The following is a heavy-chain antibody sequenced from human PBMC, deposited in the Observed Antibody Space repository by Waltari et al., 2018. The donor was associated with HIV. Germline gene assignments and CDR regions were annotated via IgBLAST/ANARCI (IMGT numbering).Heavy chain of an antibody. V-gene: IGHV1-18*01. D-gene: IGHD2-15*01. CDR2: ISAYNGNT. CDR1: GYTFTSYG. J-gene: IGHJ2*01. CDR3: ARVVGDIVVVVAAGDWYFDL. Sequence: QVQLVQSGAEVKKTEASVKVSCKASGYTFTSYGIRWVRKAPGQGLEWMGWISAYNGNTNYAQKLQGRVTMTTDTSTSTAYMELRSLRSDDTAVYYCARVVGDIVVVVAAGDWYFDLWGRGTLVTVSS.